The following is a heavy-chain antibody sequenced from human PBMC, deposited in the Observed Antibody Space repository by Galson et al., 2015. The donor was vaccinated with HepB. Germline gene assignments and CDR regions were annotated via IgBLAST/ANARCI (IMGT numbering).Heavy chain of an antibody. J-gene: IGHJ6*03. Sequence: SLRLSCAASGFTFSSYGMHWVRQAPGKGLEWVAVISYDGSNKYYADSVKGRFTISRDNSKNTLYLQMNSLRAEDTAVYYCAKDGGYCSSTSCYTGSHYYYYMDVWGKGTTVTVSS. D-gene: IGHD2-2*02. CDR1: GFTFSSYG. CDR3: AKDGGYCSSTSCYTGSHYYYYMDV. V-gene: IGHV3-30*18. CDR2: ISYDGSNK.